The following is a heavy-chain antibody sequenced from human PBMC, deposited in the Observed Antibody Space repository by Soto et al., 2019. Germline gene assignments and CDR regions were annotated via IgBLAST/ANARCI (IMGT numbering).Heavy chain of an antibody. V-gene: IGHV1-3*01. CDR3: ARGWKGSGWYRHGTTNFDS. D-gene: IGHD6-19*01. Sequence: ASVKVSCKASGYTFISYAIHWVRQAPGQRLEWMGWINAGNGNTKYSQKFQGRVTITRDTSARIAYMELSSLRSEDTAVYYCARGWKGSGWYRHGTTNFDSWGQGTLVTVSS. CDR2: INAGNGNT. CDR1: GYTFISYA. J-gene: IGHJ4*02.